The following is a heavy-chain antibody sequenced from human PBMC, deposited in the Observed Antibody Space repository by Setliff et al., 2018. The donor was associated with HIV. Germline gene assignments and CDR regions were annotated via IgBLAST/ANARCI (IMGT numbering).Heavy chain of an antibody. D-gene: IGHD1-1*01. J-gene: IGHJ4*02. V-gene: IGHV1-3*01. CDR2: INAGNGNT. Sequence: KVSCKASEYIFANYAMNWVRQAPGQSLEWMGWINAGNGNTKYSQKCQGRVTITRDTSASTAYIEVNSLTSDDTAVSFCARGLRQLERSNYFDYWGQGTLVTVSS. CDR1: EYIFANYA. CDR3: ARGLRQLERSNYFDY.